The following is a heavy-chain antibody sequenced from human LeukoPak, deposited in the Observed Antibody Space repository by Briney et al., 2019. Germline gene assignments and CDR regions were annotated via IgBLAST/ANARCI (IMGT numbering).Heavy chain of an antibody. Sequence: GGSLRLSCAASGFTFSSYSMNWVRQAPGKGLEWVSSISSSSSYIYYADSVKGRFTISRDNAKNSLYLQMNSLRAEDTAVYYCARDGGGYPRYGAFDIWGQGTMVTVSS. CDR1: GFTFSSYS. J-gene: IGHJ3*02. V-gene: IGHV3-21*01. D-gene: IGHD3-22*01. CDR3: ARDGGGYPRYGAFDI. CDR2: ISSSSSYI.